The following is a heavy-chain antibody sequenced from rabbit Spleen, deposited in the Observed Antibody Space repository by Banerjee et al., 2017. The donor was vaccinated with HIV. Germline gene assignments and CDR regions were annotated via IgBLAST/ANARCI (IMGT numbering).Heavy chain of an antibody. CDR1: GFSFSYSYW. Sequence: EESGGDLVKPEGSLTLTCTASGFSFSYSYWICWVRQAPGKGLEWIACIYTGNGKTYYASWAKGRFTVSKSSSTTVTLQMTGLTAADTATYFCARDSGSSFSTYGMDLWGQGTLVTVS. J-gene: IGHJ6*01. D-gene: IGHD7-1*01. CDR3: ARDSGSSFSTYGMDL. CDR2: IYTGNGKT. V-gene: IGHV1S45*01.